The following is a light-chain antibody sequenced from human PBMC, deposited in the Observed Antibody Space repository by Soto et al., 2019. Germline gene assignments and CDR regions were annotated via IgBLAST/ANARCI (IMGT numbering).Light chain of an antibody. CDR2: LAS. V-gene: IGKV2-28*01. CDR3: MQALQTLTIT. Sequence: DVVMTQSPLSLPVTPGEPASISCRSSQSLLHSNGYNYLDWYLQKPGQSPQLLIYLASNRASGVADRFSGSGSGTDVTLKISRVEAEDVGVYYCMQALQTLTITFGQGTRLEIK. J-gene: IGKJ5*01. CDR1: QSLLHSNGYNY.